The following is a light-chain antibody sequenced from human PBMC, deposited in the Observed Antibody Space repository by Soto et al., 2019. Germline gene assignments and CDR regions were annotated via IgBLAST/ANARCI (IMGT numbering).Light chain of an antibody. Sequence: DIQMTQSPSTLSASVGDRVTITCRASKSISTWVAWYQQKPGKAPKLLIYDASSLESGVPSRVSGSGSGTEFTLAISSLQPDHFATYYCQQYNSYPWTFGQGTKVDIK. CDR2: DAS. CDR3: QQYNSYPWT. CDR1: KSISTW. J-gene: IGKJ1*01. V-gene: IGKV1-5*01.